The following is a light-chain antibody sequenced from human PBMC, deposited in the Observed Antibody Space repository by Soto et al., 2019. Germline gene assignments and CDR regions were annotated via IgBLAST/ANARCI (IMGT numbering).Light chain of an antibody. J-gene: IGKJ3*01. CDR3: QQYGSTPFT. CDR1: QSVSSNY. Sequence: EIVMTQSRCTLSLSPGERASLSCRASQSVSSNYLAWYQQKPGQAPRLLIYGASSRASDIPDRFSGSGSGTDITLIISRLEPEDFAIYYCQQYGSTPFTFGPGTKVDVK. V-gene: IGKV3-20*01. CDR2: GAS.